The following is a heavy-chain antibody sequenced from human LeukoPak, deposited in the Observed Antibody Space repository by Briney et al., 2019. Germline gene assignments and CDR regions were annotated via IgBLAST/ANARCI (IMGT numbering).Heavy chain of an antibody. CDR3: ARPSSSGYLGEVDI. D-gene: IGHD3-22*01. Sequence: SETLSLTCTVPGGSISSSSYYLGWIRQPPGKGLEWIGSIYYSGSTYYNPSLKSRVTISVDTSKNQFSLKLSSVTAADTAVYYCARPSSSGYLGEVDIWGQGTMVTVSS. CDR2: IYYSGST. J-gene: IGHJ3*02. V-gene: IGHV4-39*01. CDR1: GGSISSSSYY.